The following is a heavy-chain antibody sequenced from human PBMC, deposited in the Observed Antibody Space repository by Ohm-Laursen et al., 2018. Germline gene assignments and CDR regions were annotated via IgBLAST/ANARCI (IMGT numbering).Heavy chain of an antibody. CDR3: ARDRAQLQWPFDY. J-gene: IGHJ4*02. V-gene: IGHV3-21*01. CDR2: ISSSSSYI. Sequence: SLRLSCAASGFTFSSYSMNWVRQAPGKGLEWVSSISSSSSYIYYADSVKGRFTISRDNAKNSLYLQMNSLRAEDTAVYYCARDRAQLQWPFDYWGQGTLVTVSS. CDR1: GFTFSSYS. D-gene: IGHD6-19*01.